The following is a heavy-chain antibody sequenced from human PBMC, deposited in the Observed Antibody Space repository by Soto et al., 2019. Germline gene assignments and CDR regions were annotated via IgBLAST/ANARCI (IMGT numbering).Heavy chain of an antibody. CDR1: GYTFTSYN. V-gene: IGHV1-46*01. CDR2: INPSVGST. CDR3: ARAGAGYFDY. J-gene: IGHJ4*02. Sequence: QVQLVQSGAEVRKPGASVKISCKASGYTFTSYNMHWVRQAPGQGLEWMGVINPSVGSTSYAQKCQGRVTMTRDTSTSTVYMELSSLRSEDTAVYYCARAGAGYFDYWGQGTLVTVSS. D-gene: IGHD3-10*01.